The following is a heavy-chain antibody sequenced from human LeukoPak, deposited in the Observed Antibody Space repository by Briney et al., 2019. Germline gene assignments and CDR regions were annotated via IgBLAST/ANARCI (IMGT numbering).Heavy chain of an antibody. CDR2: IYYSGST. J-gene: IGHJ3*02. D-gene: IGHD2-15*01. V-gene: IGHV4-59*08. CDR3: VRHLSAGRPAFDI. CDR1: GGSINSYY. Sequence: SETLSLTCTVAGGSINSYYWSWIRQPPGKWLEWIGYIYYSGSTNYNPSLKSRLTISVDTSNNKFSLKLTSLTAADTAVYYCVRHLSAGRPAFDIWGQGTMVTVSS.